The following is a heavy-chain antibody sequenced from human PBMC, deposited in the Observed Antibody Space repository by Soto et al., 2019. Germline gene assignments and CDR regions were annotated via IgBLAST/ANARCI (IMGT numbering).Heavy chain of an antibody. CDR3: ARDRTLGYCSGGSCYYAFDI. CDR2: MYYSGST. Sequence: QVQLQESGPGLVKPSETLSLTCTVSGGSLSSYYWSWFGQPPGRGLGWFGYMYYSGSTNYNPSLKSRVTISVDTSKNQFSLKLSSVTAADTAVYYCARDRTLGYCSGGSCYYAFDIWGQGTMVTVSS. V-gene: IGHV4-59*13. D-gene: IGHD2-15*01. J-gene: IGHJ3*02. CDR1: GGSLSSYY.